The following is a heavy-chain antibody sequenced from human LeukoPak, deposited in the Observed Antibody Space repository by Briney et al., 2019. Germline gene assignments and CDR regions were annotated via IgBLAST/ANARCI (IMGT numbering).Heavy chain of an antibody. V-gene: IGHV3-21*01. CDR2: ISSSSSYI. J-gene: IGHJ4*02. D-gene: IGHD3-3*01. Sequence: GGSLRLSCAASGFTFSSYSMNWVRQAPGKGLEWVSSISSSSSYIYYADSVKGRFTISRDNAKNSLYLQMNSLRAEDTAVYYCAGQSYYDFWSGYYGYWGQGTLVTVSS. CDR3: AGQSYYDFWSGYYGY. CDR1: GFTFSSYS.